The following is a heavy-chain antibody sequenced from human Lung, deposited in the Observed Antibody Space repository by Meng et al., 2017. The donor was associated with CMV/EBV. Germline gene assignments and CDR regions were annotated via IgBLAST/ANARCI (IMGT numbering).Heavy chain of an antibody. Sequence: GGSLRLXCAASGFTFSSYWMSWVRQAPGKGLEWVANIKQDGSEKYYVDSVKGRFTISRDNAKNSLYLQMNSLRAEDTAVYYCARDRTGYSSGWYGYYGMDVWGQGTTVTVSS. CDR3: ARDRTGYSSGWYGYYGMDV. D-gene: IGHD6-19*01. CDR2: IKQDGSEK. J-gene: IGHJ6*02. CDR1: GFTFSSYW. V-gene: IGHV3-7*01.